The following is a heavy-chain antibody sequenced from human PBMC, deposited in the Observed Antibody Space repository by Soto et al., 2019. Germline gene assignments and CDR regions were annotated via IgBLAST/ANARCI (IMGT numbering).Heavy chain of an antibody. Sequence: QVQLVQSGVEVKNPGASVKVSCKASGYTFTNYGISWVRQGPGQELEWMGWINPNNGNTQYGQKAQARVTMTTDTSTNTASMQLTSLISDDTAVYYCARESPSPYCTSTSCPRGGWFDPWGQGTLLIVSS. J-gene: IGHJ5*02. CDR1: GYTFTNYG. D-gene: IGHD2-2*01. CDR2: INPNNGNT. CDR3: ARESPSPYCTSTSCPRGGWFDP. V-gene: IGHV1-18*04.